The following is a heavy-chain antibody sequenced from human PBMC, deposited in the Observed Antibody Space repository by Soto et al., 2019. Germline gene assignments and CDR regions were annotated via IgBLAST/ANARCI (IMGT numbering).Heavy chain of an antibody. J-gene: IGHJ4*02. CDR1: GFTFSSYA. CDR3: AKRGLTSYYGSGSLY. Sequence: GGSLRPSCAASGFTFSSYAMSWVRQAPGKGLEWVSAISGSGGSTYYADSVKGRFTASRDNSKTTLYLQMNSLRAEDTAVYYCAKRGLTSYYGSGSLYWGQGTLVTVSS. V-gene: IGHV3-23*01. CDR2: ISGSGGST. D-gene: IGHD3-10*01.